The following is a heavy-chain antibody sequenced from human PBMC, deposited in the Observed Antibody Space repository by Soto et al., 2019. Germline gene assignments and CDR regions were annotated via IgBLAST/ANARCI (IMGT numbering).Heavy chain of an antibody. CDR1: GFSLTTRGVG. CDR2: IFWNDDE. D-gene: IGHD5-18*01. CDR3: AHTGYSYDPFAY. V-gene: IGHV2-5*01. Sequence: SGPTLVNPTQTVTLTCTFSGFSLTTRGVGVGWIGRPPGKALEWLALIFWNDDERYSPSLKSRLTITKDTSKNQVVLTMTNMDPVDTPTYYCAHTGYSYDPFAYWGRGTLVTVSS. J-gene: IGHJ4*02.